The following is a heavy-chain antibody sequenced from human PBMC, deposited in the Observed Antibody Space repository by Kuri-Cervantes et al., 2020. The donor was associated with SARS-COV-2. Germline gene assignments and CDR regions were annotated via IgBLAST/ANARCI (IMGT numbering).Heavy chain of an antibody. CDR2: IWYDGSNK. CDR1: GFTFSSYG. D-gene: IGHD2-2*01. Sequence: GESLKISCAASGFTFSSYGMHWVRQAPGKGLEWVAVIWYDGSNKYYADSVKGRFTISRDNSKNTLYLQMNSLRAEDTAVYYCARGVVPAAKYYYYGMDVWGQGTTVTVSS. V-gene: IGHV3-33*01. CDR3: ARGVVPAAKYYYYGMDV. J-gene: IGHJ6*02.